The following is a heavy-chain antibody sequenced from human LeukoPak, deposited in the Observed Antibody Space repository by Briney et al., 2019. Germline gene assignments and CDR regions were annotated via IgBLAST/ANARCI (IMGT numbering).Heavy chain of an antibody. D-gene: IGHD3-22*01. CDR1: GFTFSSYG. CDR3: ARAKNDYDTSGFASFDY. J-gene: IGHJ4*02. Sequence: PGGSLRLSCVASGFTFSSYGMHWVRQTPGKGLEWVAVIWYDGSNIHHVDSVKGRFTISRDNSKNTLYLQMNSLRAEDTAVYYRARAKNDYDTSGFASFDYWGQGALVTVSS. V-gene: IGHV3-33*01. CDR2: IWYDGSNI.